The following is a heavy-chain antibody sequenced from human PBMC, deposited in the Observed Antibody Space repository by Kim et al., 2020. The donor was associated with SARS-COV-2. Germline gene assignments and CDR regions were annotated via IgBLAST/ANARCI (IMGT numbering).Heavy chain of an antibody. V-gene: IGHV3-15*01. Sequence: GGSLRLSCAASGFTFSSAWMSWVRQAPGKGLERVGRIKKKSDVGTIDYAAPVKGRFTISRDDTKNTVYLQMNSLRTEDTAVYYCTSGLGRTDFDYWGQGT. J-gene: IGHJ4*02. CDR1: GFTFSSAW. CDR3: TSGLGRTDFDY. D-gene: IGHD2-21*01. CDR2: IKKKSDVGTI.